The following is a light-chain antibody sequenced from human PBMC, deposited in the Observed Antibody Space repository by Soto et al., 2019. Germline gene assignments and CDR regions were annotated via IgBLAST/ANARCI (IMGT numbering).Light chain of an antibody. V-gene: IGKV1-5*03. CDR1: QSISSL. CDR3: QQYSTYPRT. J-gene: IGKJ1*01. Sequence: DIQMTQSPSTLSASVGDRVTITCRASQSISSLLAWYQQKPGKAPKLLIYKASSLESGVPSGFSGSGSGTEFTLTISSLQPDDFATYYCQQYSTYPRTFGQGTKVEIK. CDR2: KAS.